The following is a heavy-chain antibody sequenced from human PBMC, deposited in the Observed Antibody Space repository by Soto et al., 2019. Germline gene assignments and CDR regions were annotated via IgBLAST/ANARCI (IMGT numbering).Heavy chain of an antibody. V-gene: IGHV5-51*01. CDR1: GYSFTSYW. D-gene: IGHD1-7*01. Sequence: PGESLKISCKGSGYSFTSYWIGWVRQMPGKGLEWMGIIYPGDSDTRYSPSFQGQVTISADKSISTAYLQWSSLKASDTAMYYCSRVPFGTTFRDYGMDVWGQGTTVTVSS. J-gene: IGHJ6*02. CDR3: SRVPFGTTFRDYGMDV. CDR2: IYPGDSDT.